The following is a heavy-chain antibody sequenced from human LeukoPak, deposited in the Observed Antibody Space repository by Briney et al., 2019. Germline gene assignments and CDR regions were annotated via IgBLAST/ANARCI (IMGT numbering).Heavy chain of an antibody. CDR3: AREQAVTTANFDY. CDR2: ISYDGSNK. V-gene: IGHV3-30*04. Sequence: PGGSLRLSCAASGFTFSSYVMHWVRQAPGKGLEWVAVISYDGSNKYYADSVKGRFTISRDNSKNTLYLQMNSLRAEDTAGYYCAREQAVTTANFDYWGPGTIVTVSS. D-gene: IGHD4-17*01. J-gene: IGHJ4*02. CDR1: GFTFSSYV.